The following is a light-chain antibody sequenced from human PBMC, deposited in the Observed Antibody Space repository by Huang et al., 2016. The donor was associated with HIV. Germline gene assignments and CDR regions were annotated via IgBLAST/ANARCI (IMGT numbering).Light chain of an antibody. CDR1: QSLFFSSNKRSY. CDR2: WAA. V-gene: IGKV4-1*01. J-gene: IGKJ4*01. Sequence: DIVMTQSPDSLTVSLCERATINCRSSQSLFFSSNKRSYLAWYQKKPGQPPKLVISWAARREAGVPDRFSGSGSETHFTLTINSLQAEDVADYYCQQYYHNPLTFGGGTKVEI. CDR3: QQYYHNPLT.